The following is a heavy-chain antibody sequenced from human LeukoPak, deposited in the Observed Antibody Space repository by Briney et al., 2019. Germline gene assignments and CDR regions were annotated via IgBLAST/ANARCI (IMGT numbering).Heavy chain of an antibody. D-gene: IGHD3-10*01. CDR2: IYYSGST. J-gene: IGHJ4*02. V-gene: IGHV4-59*08. Sequence: SETLSLTCTVTGGSITGHYWSWIRQPPGKGLEWIGNIYYSGSTNYTPSLKSRVTMSEDTSKNQFSLKLSSATAADTAVYYCARGGVYFESWGQGSLVTVSS. CDR1: GGSITGHY. CDR3: ARGGVYFES.